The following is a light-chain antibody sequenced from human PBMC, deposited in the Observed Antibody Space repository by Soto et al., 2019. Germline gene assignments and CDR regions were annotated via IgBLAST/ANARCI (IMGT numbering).Light chain of an antibody. Sequence: QSVLTQPPSVSGAPGQRVTISCTGSSSNIGAGYDVHWYQQLPGTAPKLLIYGNSNRPSGVPDQFSGSKSGTSASLAITGLQAEDEADYYCQSYDNSLSASVFGGGTKLTVL. V-gene: IGLV1-40*01. CDR2: GNS. J-gene: IGLJ2*01. CDR1: SSNIGAGYD. CDR3: QSYDNSLSASV.